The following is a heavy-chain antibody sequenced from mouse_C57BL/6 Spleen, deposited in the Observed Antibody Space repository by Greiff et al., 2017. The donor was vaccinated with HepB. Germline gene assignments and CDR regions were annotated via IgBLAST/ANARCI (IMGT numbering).Heavy chain of an antibody. J-gene: IGHJ2*01. CDR3: ARGEVGSTMITTVYFDY. CDR1: GYTFTSYW. Sequence: QVQLQQSGAELVKPGASVKLSCKASGYTFTSYWMHWVKQRPGQGLEWIGMIHPNSGSTNYNEKFKSKATLTVDKSSSTAYMQLSSLTSEDSAVYYCARGEVGSTMITTVYFDYWGQGTTLTVSS. D-gene: IGHD2-4*01. CDR2: IHPNSGST. V-gene: IGHV1-64*01.